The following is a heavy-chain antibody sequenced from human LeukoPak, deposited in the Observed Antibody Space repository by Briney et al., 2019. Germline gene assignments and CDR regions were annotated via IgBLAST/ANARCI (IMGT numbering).Heavy chain of an antibody. V-gene: IGHV3-23*01. Sequence: GGSLRLPCEASKFIFSSYWMSWVRQAPGKGLEWVSTISGGGGSTYYADSVKGRFTISRDNSKNTLYLQMNSLRAEDTAVYYCARDRYGDYGLDYWGQGTLVTVSS. D-gene: IGHD4-17*01. CDR3: ARDRYGDYGLDY. J-gene: IGHJ4*02. CDR1: KFIFSSYW. CDR2: ISGGGGST.